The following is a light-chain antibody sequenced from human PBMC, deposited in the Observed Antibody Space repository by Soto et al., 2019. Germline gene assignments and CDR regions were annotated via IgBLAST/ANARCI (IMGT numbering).Light chain of an antibody. CDR1: QSISSW. CDR3: QQYNSYRWT. CDR2: DAS. V-gene: IGKV1-5*01. Sequence: DIQMTQSPSTLSASVGDRVTITCRASQSISSWLAWYQQKPGKAPKLLISDASSLKTGVPSRFSGSGSGTDFNLTISSMQTDDFATYYCQQYNSYRWTFGQGTKVEIK. J-gene: IGKJ1*01.